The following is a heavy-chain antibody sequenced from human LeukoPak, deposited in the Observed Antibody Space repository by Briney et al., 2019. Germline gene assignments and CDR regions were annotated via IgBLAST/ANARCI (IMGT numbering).Heavy chain of an antibody. V-gene: IGHV3-23*01. J-gene: IGHJ4*02. CDR1: GFTFSSYA. Sequence: GGSLRLSCAASGFTFSSYAMSWVRQAPGKGLEWVSAISISGENTYYADSVKGRFTISRDTSRNTLYLQMHRLRAEDTAVYYCARLISTSSSRFSDYWGQGTLVTVSS. D-gene: IGHD6-6*01. CDR2: ISISGENT. CDR3: ARLISTSSSRFSDY.